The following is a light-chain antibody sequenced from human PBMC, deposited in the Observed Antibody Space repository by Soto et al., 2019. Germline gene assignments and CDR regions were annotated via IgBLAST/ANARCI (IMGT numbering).Light chain of an antibody. J-gene: IGKJ5*01. Sequence: DIVMTQSPDSLAVSLGERATINCKSSQSLLYSSNNKNFLAWYQQKPGQPPKLLFYWASTRHSGVPDRFSGSGSGTDFTLTISSVQAEDVAVYYCQQYYSNLAITFVQGTRLEIK. CDR1: QSLLYSSNNKNF. CDR3: QQYYSNLAIT. CDR2: WAS. V-gene: IGKV4-1*01.